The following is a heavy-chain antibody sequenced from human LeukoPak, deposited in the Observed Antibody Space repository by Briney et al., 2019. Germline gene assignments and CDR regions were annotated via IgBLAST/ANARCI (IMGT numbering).Heavy chain of an antibody. D-gene: IGHD2-15*01. Sequence: GGPLRLSCAASGFTFSSYSMYWVRQAPGKGLEWVSFISSGSNYIYYTDSVKGRFTISRDNAKNSLYLQMNSLRVEDTAIYYCARVGCSGGTSYDYWGQGTLVTVSS. J-gene: IGHJ4*02. CDR2: ISSGSNYI. CDR1: GFTFSSYS. CDR3: ARVGCSGGTSYDY. V-gene: IGHV3-21*01.